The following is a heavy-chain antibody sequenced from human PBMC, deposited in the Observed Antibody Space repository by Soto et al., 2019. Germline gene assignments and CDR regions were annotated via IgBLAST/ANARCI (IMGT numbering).Heavy chain of an antibody. D-gene: IGHD6-13*01. V-gene: IGHV4-61*01. J-gene: IGHJ5*02. CDR2: IYYSGST. CDR1: GGSVSSGSYY. CDR3: ARDWVLGYNWFDP. Sequence: PSETLSLTCTVSGGSVSSGSYYWSWIRQPPGKGLEWIGYIYYSGSTNYNPSLKSRVTISVDTSKNQFPLKLSSVTAADTAVYYCARDWVLGYNWFDPWGQGTLVTVSS.